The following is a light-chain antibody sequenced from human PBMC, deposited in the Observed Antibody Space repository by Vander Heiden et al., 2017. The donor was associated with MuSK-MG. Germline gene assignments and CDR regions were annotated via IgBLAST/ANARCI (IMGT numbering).Light chain of an antibody. V-gene: IGKV4-1*01. CDR2: WAS. Sequence: DIVMTQSPDSLAVSLGERATINCKSTPSILYSSNNKNYLAWYQQKPGQPPKLLISWASTRESGVPDRFSGSGSGTDFTLTISSLQAEDVAVYYCHQYYDSPWTFGQGTKVEIK. CDR1: PSILYSSNNKNY. J-gene: IGKJ1*01. CDR3: HQYYDSPWT.